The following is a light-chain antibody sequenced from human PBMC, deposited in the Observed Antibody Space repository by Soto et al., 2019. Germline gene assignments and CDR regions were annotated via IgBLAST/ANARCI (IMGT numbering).Light chain of an antibody. CDR1: QTISNW. V-gene: IGKV1-5*01. Sequence: DIQMTQSPSTLSSSLGDRVTITCRASQTISNWLASYQQKPGKAPKVLIYDASTLHVGVPPKFSGSGSGTDFNLTIRSLQPDDFAPYYCQQYNSDPFNFGGGTKVDIK. J-gene: IGKJ4*01. CDR3: QQYNSDPFN. CDR2: DAS.